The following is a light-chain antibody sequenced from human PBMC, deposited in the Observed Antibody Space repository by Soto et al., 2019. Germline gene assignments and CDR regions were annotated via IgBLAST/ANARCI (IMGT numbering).Light chain of an antibody. V-gene: IGLV2-14*03. J-gene: IGLJ1*01. CDR1: SSDVGAYIY. Sequence: QSALTQPASVSGSPGQSITISCGGTSSDVGAYIYVSWYQQFPGKAPKLILYEVNNRPSGVSSRFSGSKSDTTASLTISGLQPEGGADYYGSAYAGIDTKVFGTGTRSPS. CDR2: EVN. CDR3: SAYAGIDTKV.